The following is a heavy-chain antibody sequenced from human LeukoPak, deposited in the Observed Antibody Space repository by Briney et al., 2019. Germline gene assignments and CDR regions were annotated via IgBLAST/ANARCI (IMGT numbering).Heavy chain of an antibody. V-gene: IGHV3-53*01. J-gene: IGHJ4*02. CDR1: GFTFNYAW. Sequence: GGSLRLSCAASGFTFNYAWMSWVRQAPGKGLEWVSVIYSGGSTYYADSVKGRFTISRDNSKNTLYLQMNSLRAEDTAVYYCARVRGLLLGVDYWGQGTLVTVSS. CDR2: IYSGGST. CDR3: ARVRGLLLGVDY. D-gene: IGHD3-10*01.